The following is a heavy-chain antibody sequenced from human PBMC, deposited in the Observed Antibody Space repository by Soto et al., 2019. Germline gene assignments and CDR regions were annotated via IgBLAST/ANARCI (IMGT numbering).Heavy chain of an antibody. CDR3: ARLNGDPDS. Sequence: SETLSVTCTVSGDSVSSTTYYWSWIRQPPGKGLEWIGFIYYTGSTHYNPSLKSRVTISIDTSKNQFSLKLSSVTAADTAVYYCARLNGDPDSWGQGTLVTIS. D-gene: IGHD7-27*01. J-gene: IGHJ4*02. CDR1: GDSVSSTTYY. CDR2: IYYTGST. V-gene: IGHV4-61*01.